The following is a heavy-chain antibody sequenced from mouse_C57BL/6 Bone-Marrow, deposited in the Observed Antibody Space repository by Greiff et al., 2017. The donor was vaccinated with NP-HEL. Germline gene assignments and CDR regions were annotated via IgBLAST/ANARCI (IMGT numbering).Heavy chain of an antibody. Sequence: QVQLQQPGAELVRPGSSVKLSCKASGYTFTSYWMHWVKQRPIQGLEWIGNIDPSDSETHYIQKFKDKATLTVDKSSSTAYMQLSSLTSEDSAVYYCARALMATMEAYYYAMDYWGQGTSVTVSS. CDR1: GYTFTSYW. J-gene: IGHJ4*01. CDR2: IDPSDSET. V-gene: IGHV1-52*01. D-gene: IGHD1-1*02. CDR3: ARALMATMEAYYYAMDY.